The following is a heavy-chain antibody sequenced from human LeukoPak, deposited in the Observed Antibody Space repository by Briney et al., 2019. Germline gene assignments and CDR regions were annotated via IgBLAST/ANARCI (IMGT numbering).Heavy chain of an antibody. J-gene: IGHJ3*02. CDR2: INPSGGST. V-gene: IGHV1-46*01. CDR1: GYTLTSYY. Sequence: ASVKVSCKASGYTLTSYYMHWVRQAPGQGLEWMGIINPSGGSTSYAQKFQGRVTMTRDTSTSTVYMELSSLRSEDTAVCYCATVVVPAAIPQRAFDIWGQGTMVTVSS. CDR3: ATVVVPAAIPQRAFDI. D-gene: IGHD2-2*01.